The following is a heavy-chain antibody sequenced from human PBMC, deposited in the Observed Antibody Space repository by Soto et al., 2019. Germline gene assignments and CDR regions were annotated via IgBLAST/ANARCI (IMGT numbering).Heavy chain of an antibody. J-gene: IGHJ4*02. D-gene: IGHD3-22*01. CDR2: ISTYNGNT. CDR1: GYTFTTYG. Sequence: QVQLVQSGAEVKKPGASVKVSCKASGYTFTTYGMSWVRQAPGQGLDWMGWISTYNGNTKYAERLQGRVTMTTDPTTRTAYMELRSLRSDDTAVYYCARGPTDYYDNSGNYFLDYWGQGTLVTVSS. CDR3: ARGPTDYYDNSGNYFLDY. V-gene: IGHV1-18*01.